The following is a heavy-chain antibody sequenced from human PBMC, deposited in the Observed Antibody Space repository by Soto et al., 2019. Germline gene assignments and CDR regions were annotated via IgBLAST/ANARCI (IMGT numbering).Heavy chain of an antibody. D-gene: IGHD2-21*02. J-gene: IGHJ4*02. CDR3: ARGPFCGNDCYFDV. V-gene: IGHV4-4*07. CDR1: GGSISGFY. Sequence: SETLSLTCTVAGGSISGFYWSWVRQPAGKGLEWIGRIYSSGATKYNPSLRNRVTMSVDTSTDQYSLNLASMTAADTAVYFCARGPFCGNDCYFDVWGQGTQVT. CDR2: IYSSGAT.